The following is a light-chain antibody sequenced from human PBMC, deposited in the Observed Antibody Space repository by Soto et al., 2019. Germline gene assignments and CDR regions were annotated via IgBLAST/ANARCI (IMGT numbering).Light chain of an antibody. V-gene: IGKV1-5*03. J-gene: IGKJ1*01. Sequence: DIQLTQSPSTLSAFVGDRVTITCRASQSISSWLSWYQQKPGKAPKVLIYKASSLESGVPSRFSGSGSGTDFTITISSLHPDYVANYCCQQSSSYWTFGQGTKVEIK. CDR3: QQSSSYWT. CDR1: QSISSW. CDR2: KAS.